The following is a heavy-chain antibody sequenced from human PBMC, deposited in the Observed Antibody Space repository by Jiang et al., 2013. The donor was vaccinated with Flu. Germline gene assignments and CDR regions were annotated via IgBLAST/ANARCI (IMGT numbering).Heavy chain of an antibody. CDR1: GYTFTSYG. D-gene: IGHD6-13*01. V-gene: IGHV1-18*01. J-gene: IGHJ3*02. CDR2: ISAYNGNT. CDR3: ARLRTRDSSSRPGAFDI. Sequence: SGAEVKKPGASVKVSCKASGYTFTSYGISWVRQAPGQGLEWMGWISAYNGNTNYAQKLQGRVTMTTDTSTSTAYMELRSLRSDDTAVYYCARLRTRDSSSRPGAFDIWGQGTMVTVSS.